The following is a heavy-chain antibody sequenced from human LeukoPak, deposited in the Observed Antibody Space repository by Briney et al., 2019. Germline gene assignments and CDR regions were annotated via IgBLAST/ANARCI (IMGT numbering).Heavy chain of an antibody. CDR3: ARGTMVRGSQYRYYFDY. D-gene: IGHD3-10*01. V-gene: IGHV4-31*03. CDR1: GGSISSGGYY. J-gene: IGHJ4*02. CDR2: SYYSGST. Sequence: SETLSLTCTVSGGSISSGGYYWSWIRQHPGKGLEWIGCSYYSGSTYYNPSLKSRVTISVDTSKNQFSLKLSSVTAADTAVYYCARGTMVRGSQYRYYFDYWGQGTLVTVSS.